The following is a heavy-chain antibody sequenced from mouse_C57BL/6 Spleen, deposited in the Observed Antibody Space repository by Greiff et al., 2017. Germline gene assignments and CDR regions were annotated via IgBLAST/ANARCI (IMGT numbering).Heavy chain of an antibody. CDR1: GYAFSSYW. CDR2: IYPGDGDT. Sequence: VQLQQSGAELVKPGASVKISCKASGYAFSSYWMTWVKQRPGKGLEWIGQIYPGDGDTNYNGKFKGKATLTADKSSSTAYMQLSSLTSEDSAVYCCARWEGSVDGWGTGTTVTVAS. CDR3: ARWEGSVDG. V-gene: IGHV1-80*01. J-gene: IGHJ1*03. D-gene: IGHD4-1*01.